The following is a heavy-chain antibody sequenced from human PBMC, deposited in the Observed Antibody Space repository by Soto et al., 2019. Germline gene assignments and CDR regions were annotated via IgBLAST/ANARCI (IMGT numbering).Heavy chain of an antibody. J-gene: IGHJ4*02. V-gene: IGHV1-69*13. D-gene: IGHD5-18*01. CDR3: ARALTHVDTAMVPLSY. CDR1: GGTFSSYA. Sequence: ASVKVSCKASGGTFSSYAISWVRQAPGQGLEWMGGIIPIFGTANYAQKFQGRVTITADESTSTAYMELSSLRSEDTAVYYCARALTHVDTAMVPLSYWGQGTLVTVSS. CDR2: IIPIFGTA.